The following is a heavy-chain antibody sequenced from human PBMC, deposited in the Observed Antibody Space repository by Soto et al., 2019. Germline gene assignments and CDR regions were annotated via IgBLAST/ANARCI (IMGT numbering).Heavy chain of an antibody. V-gene: IGHV3-21*01. CDR1: GFTFSSYS. J-gene: IGHJ4*02. D-gene: IGHD6-25*01. CDR3: ARDFRARSGGGFDY. Sequence: EVQLVESGGGLVKPGGSLRLSCAASGFTFSSYSMNWVRQAPGKGLEWVSSISSSSSYIYYADSVKGRFTISRDNAKNSLYLQMNSLRAEDTAVYYCARDFRARSGGGFDYWGQGTLVTVSS. CDR2: ISSSSSYI.